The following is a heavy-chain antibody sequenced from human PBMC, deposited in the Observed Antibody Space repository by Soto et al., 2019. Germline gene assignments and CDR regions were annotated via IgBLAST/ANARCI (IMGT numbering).Heavy chain of an antibody. CDR3: ARGRLCLRTRGLVITYFDN. D-gene: IGHD3-9*01. CDR1: GGSFNGYY. V-gene: IGHV4-34*01. J-gene: IGHJ4*02. CDR2: ITHGGTT. Sequence: SETLSLTCAVYGGSFNGYYWSWIRQSPGKGLEWIGEITHGGTTTYSPSLQSRITMSLDTSKNQFSLNLTSVAAADTAIYYCARGRLCLRTRGLVITYFDNWGQGALVTVSS.